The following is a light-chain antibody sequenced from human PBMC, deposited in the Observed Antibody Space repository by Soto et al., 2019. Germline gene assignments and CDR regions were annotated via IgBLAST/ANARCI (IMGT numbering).Light chain of an antibody. V-gene: IGLV1-44*01. CDR2: SDD. CDR3: AAWDDNLNGPL. Sequence: QSVLTQPPSLSGTPGQRVTISCSGSNSNIGRYSVNWYQHFPGTAPKILIYSDDERPSGVPDRFSGSKSGTSASLAISGLQSEDEAEYYCAAWDDNLNGPLFGGGTKLPVL. J-gene: IGLJ3*02. CDR1: NSNIGRYS.